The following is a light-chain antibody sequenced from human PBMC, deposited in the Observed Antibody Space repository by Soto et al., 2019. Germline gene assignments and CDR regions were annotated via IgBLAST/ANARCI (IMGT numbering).Light chain of an antibody. J-gene: IGKJ4*01. CDR2: GAS. Sequence: EIVMTQSPATLSVSPGERATLSCRASRSVGSNLAWYQQKPGQAPRLLSYGASTRATGIPARFSGSGSGTEFTLTISSLQSEDFAVYYCQQYNNWPPLTFGGGTKVEIK. CDR1: RSVGSN. V-gene: IGKV3-15*01. CDR3: QQYNNWPPLT.